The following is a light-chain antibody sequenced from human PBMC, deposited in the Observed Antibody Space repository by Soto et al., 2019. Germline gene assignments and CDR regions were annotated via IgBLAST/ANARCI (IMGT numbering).Light chain of an antibody. Sequence: QSALTQPASLSGSPGQSITIPCTGTSSDVGGYIWVSWYQHHPGKAPKLVIYDVYQRPSGVSSRFSGSKSGNTAFLTISGLQTEDEADYYCVSYTSRSTYVFGSGTKVTVL. V-gene: IGLV2-14*01. CDR2: DVY. J-gene: IGLJ1*01. CDR1: SSDVGGYIW. CDR3: VSYTSRSTYV.